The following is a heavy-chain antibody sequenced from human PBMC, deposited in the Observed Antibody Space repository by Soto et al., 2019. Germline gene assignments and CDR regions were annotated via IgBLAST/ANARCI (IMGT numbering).Heavy chain of an antibody. CDR1: GGSISSGDYY. J-gene: IGHJ5*02. D-gene: IGHD6-13*01. Sequence: SETLSLTCTVSGGSISSGDYYWSWIRQPPGKGLEWIGYIYYSGSTYYNPSLKSRVTISVDTSKNQFSLKLSSVTAADTAVYYCARLYSSYSSSWPQENWFDPWGQGTLVTVSS. CDR2: IYYSGST. V-gene: IGHV4-30-4*01. CDR3: ARLYSSYSSSWPQENWFDP.